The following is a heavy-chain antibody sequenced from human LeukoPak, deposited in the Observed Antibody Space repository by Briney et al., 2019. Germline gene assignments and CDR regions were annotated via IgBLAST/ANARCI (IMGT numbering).Heavy chain of an antibody. CDR2: IYHSGST. V-gene: IGHV4-59*12. J-gene: IGHJ5*02. CDR3: ARAFVDIVVVPASPNWFDP. CDR1: GGSISSYY. D-gene: IGHD2-2*01. Sequence: SETLSLTCTVSGGSISSYYWSWIRQPPGKGLEWIGYIYHSGSTYYNPSLKSRVTISVDRSKNQFSLKLSSVTAADTAVYYCARAFVDIVVVPASPNWFDPWGQGTLVTVSS.